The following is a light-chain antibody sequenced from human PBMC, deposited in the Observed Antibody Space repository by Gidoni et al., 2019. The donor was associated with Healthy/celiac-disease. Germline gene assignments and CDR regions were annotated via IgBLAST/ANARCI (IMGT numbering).Light chain of an antibody. CDR1: QSMSSW. V-gene: IGKV1-5*03. CDR2: TAS. Sequence: DIQMTQSPATLSASVGDRVTITCRASQSMSSWLAWYQQKPGKAPKLLIYTASSLESGVPSRFSGSGSGTDFTLTISSLQPDDFATYYCQQYNSYPWTFGQGTKVEIK. J-gene: IGKJ1*01. CDR3: QQYNSYPWT.